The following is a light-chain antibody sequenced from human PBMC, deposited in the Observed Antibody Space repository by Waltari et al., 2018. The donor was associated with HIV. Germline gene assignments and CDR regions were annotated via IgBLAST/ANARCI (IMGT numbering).Light chain of an antibody. CDR2: KAT. Sequence: DIHMSQSPPTLTASIADRVNITCRASQNVGAWLAWYQQKPGEAPNLLIYKATNVEGGVPSRFSGSASGTDFTLTIDSLHPDDFATYYCHQYSDYLGSFGQGTKVEVK. V-gene: IGKV1-5*03. CDR3: HQYSDYLGS. J-gene: IGKJ1*01. CDR1: QNVGAW.